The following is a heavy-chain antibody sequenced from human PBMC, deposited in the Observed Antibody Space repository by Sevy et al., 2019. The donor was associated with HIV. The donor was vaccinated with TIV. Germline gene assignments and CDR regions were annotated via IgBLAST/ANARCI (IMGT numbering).Heavy chain of an antibody. D-gene: IGHD3-22*01. CDR3: ARAHYYYDSSGYMGIDAFDV. CDR1: GFSFSSYW. V-gene: IGHV3-74*01. CDR2: SNSDEISR. Sequence: GGSLRLSCAASGFSFSSYWMHWVRQAPGKGLEWVSRSNSDEISRSYADSVMGRFTISRDNAKNTLYLQMEKLRVEDTAIYYCARAHYYYDSSGYMGIDAFDVWGQGTTVTVSS. J-gene: IGHJ3*01.